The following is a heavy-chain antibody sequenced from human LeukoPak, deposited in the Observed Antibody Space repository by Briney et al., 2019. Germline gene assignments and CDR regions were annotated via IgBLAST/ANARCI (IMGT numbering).Heavy chain of an antibody. CDR1: GYTFTSFY. Sequence: ASVKVSCKASGYTFTSFYMHWVRQAPGQALEWMGIINPSGGSTSYAQKFQGRVTMTRDMSTSTVYMELSSLRSEDTAVYYCARDPSRVGATFHYYMDVWGKGTTVTVSS. J-gene: IGHJ6*03. V-gene: IGHV1-46*01. CDR3: ARDPSRVGATFHYYMDV. CDR2: INPSGGST. D-gene: IGHD1-26*01.